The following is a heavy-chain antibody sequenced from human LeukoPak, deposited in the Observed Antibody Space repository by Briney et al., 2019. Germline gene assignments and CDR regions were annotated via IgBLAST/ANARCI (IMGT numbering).Heavy chain of an antibody. J-gene: IGHJ5*02. CDR3: AKVAAGLFNWFDP. D-gene: IGHD3-16*01. Sequence: GGSLRLSCAASGFSFEDYALHWVRQAPGKGLEWVSLISGDGTSTYYADSVRGRFTISRDNSKNSLYLQMNSLRTEDTALYYCAKVAAGLFNWFDPWGQGTLDTVSS. V-gene: IGHV3-43*02. CDR2: ISGDGTST. CDR1: GFSFEDYA.